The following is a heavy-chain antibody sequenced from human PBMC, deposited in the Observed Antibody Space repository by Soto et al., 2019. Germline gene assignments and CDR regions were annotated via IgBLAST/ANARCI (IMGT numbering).Heavy chain of an antibody. D-gene: IGHD2-21*02. J-gene: IGHJ4*02. V-gene: IGHV3-33*01. CDR1: GFTFSSYG. CDR3: ARGGIAYCGGDCSFDY. Sequence: QVQLVESGGGVVQPGRSLRLSCAASGFTFSSYGMHWVRQAPGKGLEWVAVIWYDGSNKYYADSVKGRFTISRDNSKNTLYLQMNSLRAEDTGVYYCARGGIAYCGGDCSFDYWGQGTLVTVSS. CDR2: IWYDGSNK.